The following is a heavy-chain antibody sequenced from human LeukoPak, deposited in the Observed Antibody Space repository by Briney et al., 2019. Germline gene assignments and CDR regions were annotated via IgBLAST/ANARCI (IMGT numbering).Heavy chain of an antibody. Sequence: TGGSLRLSCAASGFTFSNYNIDWVRQAPGKGLEWVSYISSGSSTIYYADSVKGRFTISRDNAKNSLYLQMNSLRDEDTAVYYCARQRQGSFDYWGQGTLVTVSS. J-gene: IGHJ4*02. CDR2: ISSGSSTI. CDR3: ARQRQGSFDY. CDR1: GFTFSNYN. V-gene: IGHV3-48*02. D-gene: IGHD2-15*01.